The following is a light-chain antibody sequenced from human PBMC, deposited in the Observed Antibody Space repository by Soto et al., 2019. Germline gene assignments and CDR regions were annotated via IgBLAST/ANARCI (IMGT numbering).Light chain of an antibody. CDR2: KAS. J-gene: IGKJ1*01. CDR1: ENIGGW. CDR3: QQCKNYPPWT. V-gene: IGKV1-5*03. Sequence: DIPMTQSPSTLSASVGDRVTITCRASENIGGWLAWYQQKPGRAPKLLIYKASNLENRVPSRFSGSGSGTEFTLPISSLQPDDFATYYCQQCKNYPPWTFGQGT.